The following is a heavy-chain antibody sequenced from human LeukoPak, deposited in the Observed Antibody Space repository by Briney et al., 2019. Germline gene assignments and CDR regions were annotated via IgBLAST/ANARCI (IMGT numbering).Heavy chain of an antibody. CDR2: ISSSSSTI. CDR1: GFTFSSHS. CDR3: ARLSDYDFWSGPYPYYYYYYGMDV. J-gene: IGHJ6*02. D-gene: IGHD3-3*01. V-gene: IGHV3-48*04. Sequence: PGGSLRLSCAASGFTFSSHSMNWVRQAPGKGLEWVSYISSSSSTIYYADSVKGRFTISRDDAKNSLYLQMNSLRAEDTAVYYCARLSDYDFWSGPYPYYYYYYGMDVWGQGTTVTVSS.